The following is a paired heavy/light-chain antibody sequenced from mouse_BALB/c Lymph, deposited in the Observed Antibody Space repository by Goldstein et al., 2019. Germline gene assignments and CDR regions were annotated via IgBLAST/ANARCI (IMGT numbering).Light chain of an antibody. Sequence: QMNQSPSSLSASLGDTITITCHASQNINVWLSWYQQKPGNIPKLLIYKASNLHTGVPSRFSGSGSGTGFTLTISSLQPEDIATYYCQQGQSYLWTFGGGTKLEIK. CDR1: QNINVW. CDR2: KAS. CDR3: QQGQSYLWT. V-gene: IGKV11-125*01. J-gene: IGKJ1*01.
Heavy chain of an antibody. J-gene: IGHJ1*01. D-gene: IGHD4-1*01. V-gene: IGHV5-9*02. CDR2: ISSGGSYT. Sequence: EVKLVESGGGLVKPGGSLKLSCAASGFAFSSYDMSWVRQTPEKRLEWVATISSGGSYTYYPDSVKGRFTISRDNARNTLYLQMSSLRSEDTALYYCARETGSYNWYFDVWGAGTTVTVSS. CDR3: ARETGSYNWYFDV. CDR1: GFAFSSYD.